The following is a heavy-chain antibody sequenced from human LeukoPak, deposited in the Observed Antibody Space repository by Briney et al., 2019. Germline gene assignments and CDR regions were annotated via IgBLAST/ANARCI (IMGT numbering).Heavy chain of an antibody. D-gene: IGHD3-3*01. V-gene: IGHV1-69*13. CDR2: IIPIFGTA. CDR1: GGTFSSYA. J-gene: IGHJ5*02. CDR3: ARGLYYDFWSGYYTWFDP. Sequence: SVKVSCKASGGTFSSYAISWVRQAPGQGLEWMGGIIPIFGTANYAQKFQGRVTITADESTSTAYMELSSLRSEDTAVYYCARGLYYDFWSGYYTWFDPWGQGTLVTVSS.